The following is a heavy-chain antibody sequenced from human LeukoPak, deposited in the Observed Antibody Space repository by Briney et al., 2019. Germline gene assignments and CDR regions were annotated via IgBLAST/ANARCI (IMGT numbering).Heavy chain of an antibody. V-gene: IGHV4-39*01. Sequence: SETLSLTCTVSGGSISSSSYYWGWIRQPPGKGLEWIGSIYYSGSTYYNPSLKSRVTISVDTSKNQFSLKLSSVTAADTAVYYCARRQYYAPDYWGQGTLVTVSS. J-gene: IGHJ4*02. D-gene: IGHD2-2*01. CDR2: IYYSGST. CDR1: GGSISSSSYY. CDR3: ARRQYYAPDY.